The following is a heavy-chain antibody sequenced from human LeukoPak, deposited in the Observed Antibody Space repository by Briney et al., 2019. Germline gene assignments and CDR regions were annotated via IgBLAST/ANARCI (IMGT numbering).Heavy chain of an antibody. CDR2: IYTSGST. Sequence: PSETLSLTCTVSGGSISSYYWSWIRQPAGKGLEWIGRIYTSGSTNYNPSLKSRVTISVDTSKNQFSLKLSSVTAADTAVYYCARAGLRSWYRPYYFDYWGQGTLVTVSS. J-gene: IGHJ4*02. CDR3: ARAGLRSWYRPYYFDY. D-gene: IGHD6-13*01. V-gene: IGHV4-4*07. CDR1: GGSISSYY.